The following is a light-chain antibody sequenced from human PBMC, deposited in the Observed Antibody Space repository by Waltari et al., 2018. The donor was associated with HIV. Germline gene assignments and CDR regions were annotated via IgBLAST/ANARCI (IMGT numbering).Light chain of an antibody. V-gene: IGLV2-23*02. Sequence: QSALTQPASVSGSPGQSMPISCTGTSSDFGSYNLVSWYQQHPGKAPKLMIYEVSKRPSGVSNRFSGSKSGNTASLTSSGLQAEDEADYYCCSYAGTSTVVFGGGTKLTVL. CDR2: EVS. CDR1: SSDFGSYNL. J-gene: IGLJ2*01. CDR3: CSYAGTSTVV.